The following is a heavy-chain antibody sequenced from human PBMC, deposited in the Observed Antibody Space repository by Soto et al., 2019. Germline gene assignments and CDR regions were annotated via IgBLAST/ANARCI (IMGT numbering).Heavy chain of an antibody. V-gene: IGHV3-21*01. Sequence: GGSLRLSCAASGFTFSSYSMNWARQAPGKGLEWVSSISSSSTYIKYADSVKGRFTISRDNAKNSLYLQMNSLRAEDTAVYYCAREELLPPPAYHYSGQGTLVTVSS. CDR1: GFTFSSYS. D-gene: IGHD1-26*01. CDR2: ISSSSTYI. CDR3: AREELLPPPAYHY. J-gene: IGHJ4*02.